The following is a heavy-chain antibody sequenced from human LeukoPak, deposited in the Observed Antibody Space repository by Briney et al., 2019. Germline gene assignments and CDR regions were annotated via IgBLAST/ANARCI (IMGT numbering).Heavy chain of an antibody. D-gene: IGHD3-10*01. J-gene: IGHJ4*02. Sequence: GGSLRLSCTASGFTFGDYAMSWVRQAPGTGLEWVGFIRSKAYGGTTEYAASVKGRFTISRDDSKSIAYLQMNSLKTEDTAVYYCTRDFGDYYGSGSYSLYWGQGTLVTVSS. CDR3: TRDFGDYYGSGSYSLY. CDR1: GFTFGDYA. V-gene: IGHV3-49*04. CDR2: IRSKAYGGTT.